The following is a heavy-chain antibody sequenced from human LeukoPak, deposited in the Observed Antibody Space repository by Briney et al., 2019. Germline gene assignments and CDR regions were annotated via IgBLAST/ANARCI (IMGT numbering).Heavy chain of an antibody. J-gene: IGHJ4*02. D-gene: IGHD2-15*01. CDR3: ARQYCSGGSRYSRAPYRYFDN. V-gene: IGHV4-34*01. CDR1: GGSFSGYY. Sequence: PSETLSLTCAVYGGSFSGYYWSWIRQPPGKGLEWIGEINHSGSTNYNPSLKSRVTISVDTSKNQFSLKLSSVTAADTAVYYCARQYCSGGSRYSRAPYRYFDNWGQGTLVTVSS. CDR2: INHSGST.